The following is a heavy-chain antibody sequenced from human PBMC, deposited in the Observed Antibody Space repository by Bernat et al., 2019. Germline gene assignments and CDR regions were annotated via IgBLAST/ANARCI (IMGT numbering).Heavy chain of an antibody. Sequence: QVQLVQSGAEVKKPGSSVKVSCKASGGTFSSYAISWVRQAPGQGLEWMGGIIPIFGTANYAQKFQGRVTITADKSTSTAYMELSSLRSEDTAVYYCERDLPGHGSGSYYIGNYYYYGMDVWGQGTTVTVSS. CDR2: IIPIFGTA. CDR1: GGTFSSYA. V-gene: IGHV1-69*06. J-gene: IGHJ6*02. CDR3: ERDLPGHGSGSYYIGNYYYYGMDV. D-gene: IGHD3-10*01.